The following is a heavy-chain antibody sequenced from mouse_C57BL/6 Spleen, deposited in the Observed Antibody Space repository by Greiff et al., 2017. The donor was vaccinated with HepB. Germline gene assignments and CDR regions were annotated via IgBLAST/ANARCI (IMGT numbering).Heavy chain of an antibody. J-gene: IGHJ2*01. Sequence: EVKLQQSGPELVKPGASVKMSCKASGYTFTDYNMHWVKQSHGKSLEWIGYINPNNGGTSYNQKFKGKATLTVNKSSSTAYMELRSLTSEDSAVYYCARWAFLLLFDYWGQGTTLTVSS. CDR2: INPNNGGT. CDR1: GYTFTDYN. V-gene: IGHV1-22*01. CDR3: ARWAFLLLFDY. D-gene: IGHD1-1*01.